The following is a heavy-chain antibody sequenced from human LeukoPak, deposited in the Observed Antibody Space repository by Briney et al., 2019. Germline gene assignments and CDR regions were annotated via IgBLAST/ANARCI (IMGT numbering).Heavy chain of an antibody. V-gene: IGHV3-7*01. J-gene: IGHJ4*02. CDR3: ARDKFGGTDY. Sequence: GGSLRLSCGASGFTFRNFWMNWVRQAPGKGLEWVANIKQDGSEKYYVDSVRGRFTISRDNAKNSLYLQMNSLRAEDTAVYYCARDKFGGTDYWGQGTLVTVSS. CDR2: IKQDGSEK. CDR1: GFTFRNFW. D-gene: IGHD3-16*01.